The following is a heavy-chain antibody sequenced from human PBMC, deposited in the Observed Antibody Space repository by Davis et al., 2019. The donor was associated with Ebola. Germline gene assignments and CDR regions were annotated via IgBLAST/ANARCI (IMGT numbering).Heavy chain of an antibody. CDR1: GFTFSSFP. CDR3: TKGTQWFGELLDY. J-gene: IGHJ4*02. D-gene: IGHD3-10*01. CDR2: INSDGSRT. Sequence: GESLKISCAASGFTFSSFPMSWVRQAPGKGLLWVSRINSDGSRTTYADSVRGRFTISRDNAKNTLYLQMNSLRAEDTAVYYCTKGTQWFGELLDYWGQGTLVTVSS. V-gene: IGHV3-74*01.